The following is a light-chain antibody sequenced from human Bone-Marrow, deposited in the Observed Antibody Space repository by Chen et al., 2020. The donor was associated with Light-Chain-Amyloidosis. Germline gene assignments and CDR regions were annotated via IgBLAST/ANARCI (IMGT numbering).Light chain of an antibody. J-gene: IGLJ2*01. CDR3: QSADSSGTYEVI. CDR2: RDT. V-gene: IGLV3-25*03. CDR1: DFPTTY. Sequence: SYELTQPPSVSVSPGQTARITCSGDDFPTTYAYGYQQKPGQAPVLVIHRDTERPSGISERFSGSSSGTTATLTISGVQAEDEADYHCQSADSSGTYEVIFGGGTKLTVL.